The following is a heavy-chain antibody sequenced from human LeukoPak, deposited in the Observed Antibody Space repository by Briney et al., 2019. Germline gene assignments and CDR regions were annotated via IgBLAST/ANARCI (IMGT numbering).Heavy chain of an antibody. CDR1: GGSITSSGYY. Sequence: PSETLSLTSTVSGGSITSSGYYWGWIRQPPGKGLEWIGSIYYGGSTYYNPSLKSRVTISLDTSRNQFSLKLTSVTAADTAMYYCARHGGADFWSDVTGHAFDYWGQGTLVTVSS. V-gene: IGHV4-39*01. D-gene: IGHD3-3*01. CDR3: ARHGGADFWSDVTGHAFDY. CDR2: IYYGGST. J-gene: IGHJ4*02.